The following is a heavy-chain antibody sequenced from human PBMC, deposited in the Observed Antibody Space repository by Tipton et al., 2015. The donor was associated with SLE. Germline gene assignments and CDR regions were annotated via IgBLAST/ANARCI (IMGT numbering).Heavy chain of an antibody. CDR1: GGSISSYY. Sequence: TLSLTCTVSGGSISSYYWSWIRQPPGKGLEWIGYIYYSGSTNYNPSLKSRVTISVDTSKNQFSLKLSSVTAADTAVYSCARVRGRGYFQHWGQGTLVTVSS. CDR2: IYYSGST. D-gene: IGHD3-10*01. J-gene: IGHJ1*01. V-gene: IGHV4-59*01. CDR3: ARVRGRGYFQH.